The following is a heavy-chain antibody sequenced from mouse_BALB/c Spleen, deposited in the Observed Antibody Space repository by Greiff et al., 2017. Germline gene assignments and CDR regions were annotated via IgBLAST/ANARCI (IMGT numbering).Heavy chain of an antibody. J-gene: IGHJ4*01. V-gene: IGHV3-2*02. CDR1: GYSITSDYA. CDR3: ASPHYYGSSYYAMDY. D-gene: IGHD1-1*01. CDR2: ISYSGST. Sequence: EVQRVESGPGLVKPSQSLSLTCTVTGYSITSDYAWNWIRQFPGNKLEWMGYISYSGSTSYNPSLKSRISITRDTSKNQFFLQLNSVTTEDTATYYCASPHYYGSSYYAMDYWGQGTSVTVSS.